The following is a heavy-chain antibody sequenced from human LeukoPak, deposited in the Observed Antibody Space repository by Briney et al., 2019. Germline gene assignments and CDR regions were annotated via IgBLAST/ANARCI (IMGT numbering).Heavy chain of an antibody. CDR3: AVRIGYCSGGSCYDY. CDR2: VNAGNGNT. V-gene: IGHV1-3*01. D-gene: IGHD2-15*01. CDR1: GYTFTSYA. J-gene: IGHJ4*02. Sequence: ASVKVSCKASGYTFTSYAMHWVRQAPGQRLEWMGWVNAGNGNTKYSQKFQGRVTITADESTSTAYMELSSLRSEDTAVYYCAVRIGYCSGGSCYDYWGQGTLVTVSS.